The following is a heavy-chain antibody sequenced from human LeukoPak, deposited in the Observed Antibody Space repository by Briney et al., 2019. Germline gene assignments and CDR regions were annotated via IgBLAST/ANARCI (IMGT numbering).Heavy chain of an antibody. V-gene: IGHV3-21*01. Sequence: PGGSLRLSCAASGFTFSNYNMNWVRQAPGKGLEWVSSISFSSSYIYYADSVKGRFTISRDNAKNSLYLQMNSLRAEDTAVYYCARIAVTYTFDYWGQGTLVTVSS. D-gene: IGHD4-17*01. J-gene: IGHJ4*02. CDR3: ARIAVTYTFDY. CDR1: GFTFSNYN. CDR2: ISFSSSYI.